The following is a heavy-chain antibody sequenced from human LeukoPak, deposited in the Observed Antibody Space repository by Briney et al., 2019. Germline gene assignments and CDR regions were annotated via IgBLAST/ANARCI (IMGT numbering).Heavy chain of an antibody. J-gene: IGHJ6*03. CDR1: GFTFSSYS. CDR2: ISSSSSYI. CDR3: ARGFIAAAWDYMDV. D-gene: IGHD6-13*01. Sequence: GGSLRLSCAASGFTFSSYSMNWVRQAPGKGLEWVSSISSSSSYIYYADSVKGRFTISRDNAKNSLYLQMNSLRAEDTAVYYCARGFIAAAWDYMDVWGKGPTVTVPS. V-gene: IGHV3-21*01.